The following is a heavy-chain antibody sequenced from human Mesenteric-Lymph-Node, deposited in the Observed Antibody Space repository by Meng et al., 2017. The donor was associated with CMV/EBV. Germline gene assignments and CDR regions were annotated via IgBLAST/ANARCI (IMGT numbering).Heavy chain of an antibody. D-gene: IGHD3-3*01. V-gene: IGHV7-4-1*01. CDR2: INTNTGNP. Sequence: ASVKVSCKASGYTFTGYYMHWVRQAPGQGLEWMGWINTNTGNPTYAQGFTGRFVFSLDTSVSTAYLQICSLKAEDTAVYYCARDRPVTYYDFWSGYYPYYYYYGMDVWGQGTTVTVSS. CDR3: ARDRPVTYYDFWSGYYPYYYYYGMDV. CDR1: GYTFTGYY. J-gene: IGHJ6*02.